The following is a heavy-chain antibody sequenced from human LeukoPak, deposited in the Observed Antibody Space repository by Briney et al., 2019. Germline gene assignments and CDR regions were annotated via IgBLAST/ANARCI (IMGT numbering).Heavy chain of an antibody. Sequence: GGSLRLSCAASGFTFSSSAMSWVRQAPGKGLEWVSVISGSGRSAYNAESVQGRFSISRDNAKNTLYLQMNSLRAEDTAVYYCAKSGDVVVLCACLNWGQGTLVTVSS. V-gene: IGHV3-23*01. J-gene: IGHJ4*02. D-gene: IGHD2-15*01. CDR1: GFTFSSSA. CDR2: ISGSGRSA. CDR3: AKSGDVVVLCACLN.